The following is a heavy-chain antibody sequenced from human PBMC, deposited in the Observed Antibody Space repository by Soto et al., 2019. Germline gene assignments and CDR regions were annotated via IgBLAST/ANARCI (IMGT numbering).Heavy chain of an antibody. V-gene: IGHV4-34*01. Sequence: SETLSLTCAVYGGSFSGYYWSWIRQPPGKGLEWIGEINHSGSTNYNPSLKSRVTISVDTSKNQFSLKLSSVTAADTAVYYCARVYDHKNWFDPWGQGTLVTVSS. CDR1: GGSFSGYY. J-gene: IGHJ5*02. D-gene: IGHD1-1*01. CDR2: INHSGST. CDR3: ARVYDHKNWFDP.